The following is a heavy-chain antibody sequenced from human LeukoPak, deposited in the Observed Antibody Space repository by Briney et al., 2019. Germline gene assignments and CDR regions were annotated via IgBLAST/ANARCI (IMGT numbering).Heavy chain of an antibody. J-gene: IGHJ6*03. V-gene: IGHV1-18*01. CDR1: GYTFTSYG. Sequence: ASVKVSCKASGYTFTSYGISLVRQAPGQGLEWMGWISAYNGNTNYAQKLQGRVTMTTDTSTSTAYMELRSLRSDDTAVYYCGIAVAGYYYYYMDVWGKGTTVTVSS. CDR3: GIAVAGYYYYYMDV. D-gene: IGHD6-19*01. CDR2: ISAYNGNT.